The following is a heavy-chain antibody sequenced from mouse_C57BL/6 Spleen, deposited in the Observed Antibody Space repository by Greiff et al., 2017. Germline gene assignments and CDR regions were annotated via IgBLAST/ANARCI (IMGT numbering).Heavy chain of an antibody. Sequence: EVQLQQSGGGLVKPGGSRKLSCAASGFTFSDYGMHWVRQAPEKGLEWVAYISSGSSTIYYADTVKGRFTISRDNAKNTLFLQMTSLRSEDTAMYYCARGDYAMDYWGQGTSVTVSS. CDR1: GFTFSDYG. CDR2: ISSGSSTI. V-gene: IGHV5-17*01. J-gene: IGHJ4*01. CDR3: ARGDYAMDY.